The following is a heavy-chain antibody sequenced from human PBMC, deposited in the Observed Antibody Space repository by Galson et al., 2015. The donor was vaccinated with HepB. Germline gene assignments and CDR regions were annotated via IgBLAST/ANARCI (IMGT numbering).Heavy chain of an antibody. J-gene: IGHJ5*02. CDR2: INPNSGGT. Sequence: SVKVSCKASGYTFTGYYMHWVRQAPGQGLEWMGWINPNSGGTNYAQKFQGRVTMTRDTSISTAYMELSRLRSDDTAVYYCAGGSLILWFGESERVGWFDPWGQGTLVTVSS. V-gene: IGHV1-2*02. CDR1: GYTFTGYY. D-gene: IGHD3-10*01. CDR3: AGGSLILWFGESERVGWFDP.